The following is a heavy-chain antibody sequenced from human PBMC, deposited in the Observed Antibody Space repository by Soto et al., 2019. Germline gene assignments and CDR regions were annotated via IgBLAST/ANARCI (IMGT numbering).Heavy chain of an antibody. CDR1: GYSISSSNW. CDR3: ATAPRGSLNVFFDS. D-gene: IGHD1-26*01. Sequence: SETLSLTCAVSGYSISSSNWWGWIRQPPGKGLEYIGYIYYSGSTNYNPSLKSRVTISLDTSKTQFSLKLSSVTAADTAVYYCATAPRGSLNVFFDSWGQGTLVTVSS. CDR2: IYYSGST. J-gene: IGHJ4*02. V-gene: IGHV4-28*01.